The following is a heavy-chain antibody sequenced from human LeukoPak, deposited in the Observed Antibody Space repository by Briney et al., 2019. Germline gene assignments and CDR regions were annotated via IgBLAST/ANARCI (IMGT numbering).Heavy chain of an antibody. D-gene: IGHD4-17*01. J-gene: IGHJ4*02. CDR1: GLTFSSYG. CDR2: ISGSGGST. CDR3: ANAWGDYPHPFDY. Sequence: GGSLRLSCAASGLTFSSYGMHWVRQAPGKGLEWVSAISGSGGSTYYADSVKGRFTISRDNSKNTLYLQMNSLRAEDTAVYYCANAWGDYPHPFDYWGQGTLVTVSS. V-gene: IGHV3-23*01.